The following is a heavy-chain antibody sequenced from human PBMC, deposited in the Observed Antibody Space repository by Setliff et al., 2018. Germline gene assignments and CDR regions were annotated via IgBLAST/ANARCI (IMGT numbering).Heavy chain of an antibody. CDR1: GFSFSIFW. D-gene: IGHD3-3*01. J-gene: IGHJ4*02. CDR2: IKQDGSEK. V-gene: IGHV3-7*03. Sequence: PGGSLRLSCAGSGFSFSIFWMSWVRQAPGKGLEWVATIKQDGSEKFYADSVKGRFTFSRDNAKNSLFLEMNSLTVDDTALYYCVRDISSASGILDFWGQGTLVTVSS. CDR3: VRDISSASGILDF.